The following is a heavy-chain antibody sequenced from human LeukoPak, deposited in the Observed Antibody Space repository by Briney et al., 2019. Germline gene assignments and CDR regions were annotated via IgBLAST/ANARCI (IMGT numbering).Heavy chain of an antibody. V-gene: IGHV4-38-2*01. CDR2: IYHRGKT. J-gene: IGHJ5*02. CDR1: GYSISSGYH. CDR3: ARTRYCIGATCYSPDLSDA. D-gene: IGHD2-15*01. Sequence: SETLSLTCAVSGYSISSGYHWGWIRQPPGEWLEWIGSIYHRGKTYYNPSLKRPVTISVDTSMNQFSLTLPSVTAPDTAVYNCARTRYCIGATCYSPDLSDAWSQGSLVTVSS.